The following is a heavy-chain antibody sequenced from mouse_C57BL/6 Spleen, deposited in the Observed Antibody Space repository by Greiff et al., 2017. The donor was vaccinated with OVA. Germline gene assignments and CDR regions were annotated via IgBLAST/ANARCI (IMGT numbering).Heavy chain of an antibody. CDR2: IDPSDSYT. D-gene: IGHD1-2*01. CDR3: ARTGQSFLGFGY. CDR1: GYTFTSYW. V-gene: IGHV1-69*01. Sequence: QVQLQQPGAELVMPGASVKLSCKASGYTFTSYWMHWVKQRPGQGLEWIGEIDPSDSYTKYNQKFKGKATLTVDKSTSTAYMQLSSLTSEDSAVYSCARTGQSFLGFGYWGQGTTLTVSS. J-gene: IGHJ2*01.